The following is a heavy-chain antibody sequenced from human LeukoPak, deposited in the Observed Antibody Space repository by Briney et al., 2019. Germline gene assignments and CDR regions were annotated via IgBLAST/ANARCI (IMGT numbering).Heavy chain of an antibody. J-gene: IGHJ3*02. CDR1: GFTFSSYA. Sequence: PGGSLRPSCAASGFTFSSYAMSWVRQAPGKGLEWVSAISGSGGSTYYADSVKGRFTISRDNSKNTLYLQMNSLRAEDTAVYYCARDPTKYYYDSSGAFDIWGQGTMVTVSS. D-gene: IGHD3-22*01. CDR2: ISGSGGST. CDR3: ARDPTKYYYDSSGAFDI. V-gene: IGHV3-23*01.